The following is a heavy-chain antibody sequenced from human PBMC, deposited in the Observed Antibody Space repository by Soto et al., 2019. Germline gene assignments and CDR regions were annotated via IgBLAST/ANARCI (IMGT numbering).Heavy chain of an antibody. CDR2: ISYDGSNE. J-gene: IGHJ6*03. CDR3: ARASPMVRGVIIDLYCYYYMDV. D-gene: IGHD3-10*01. CDR1: GFTFSSYG. Sequence: PGGSLRLSCAASGFTFSSYGMHWVRQAPGKGLEWVAVISYDGSNEYYTDSVKGRFTISRDNSKNTLYLQMNSLRVEDTAVYYCARASPMVRGVIIDLYCYYYMDVWGKGTTVTVSS. V-gene: IGHV3-30*03.